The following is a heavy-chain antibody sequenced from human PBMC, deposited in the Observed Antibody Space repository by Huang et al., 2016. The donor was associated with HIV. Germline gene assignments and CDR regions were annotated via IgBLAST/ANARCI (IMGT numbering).Heavy chain of an antibody. D-gene: IGHD3-22*01. Sequence: QVQLVQSGAEVKKPGSSVKVSCKASGGTFSSYAISWVRQAPGQGLEWMGGIIPIFGTANYAQKCQGRVTITADESTSTAYMELSSLRSEDTAVYYCARARGYYDSSVSYYFDYWGQGTLVTVSS. CDR2: IIPIFGTA. J-gene: IGHJ4*02. CDR1: GGTFSSYA. V-gene: IGHV1-69*13. CDR3: ARARGYYDSSVSYYFDY.